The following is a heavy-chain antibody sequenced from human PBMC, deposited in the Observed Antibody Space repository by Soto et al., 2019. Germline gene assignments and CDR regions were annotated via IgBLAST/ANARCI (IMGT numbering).Heavy chain of an antibody. CDR2: IHYGGNA. Sequence: QLQLQESGPGLVGPSETLSLTCTVSGGSVNTYNLFWAWVRQPPGKGLEWIATIHYGGNAYYSPSPTTRVTISRDTSKNRVSLEQRSVTAADTAVYYCARVNVTLDLWGQGTLVTVSP. D-gene: IGHD2-21*02. J-gene: IGHJ4*02. V-gene: IGHV4-39*01. CDR3: ARVNVTLDL. CDR1: GGSVNTYNLF.